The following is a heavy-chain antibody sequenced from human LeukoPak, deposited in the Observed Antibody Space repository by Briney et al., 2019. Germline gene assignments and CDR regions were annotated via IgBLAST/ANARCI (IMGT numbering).Heavy chain of an antibody. Sequence: ASVKVSCKASGYTFTSYGISWVRQAPGQGLEWMGWISAYNGNTNYAQKLQGRVTMTTDTSTSTAYMELRRLRSDDTAVYYCTRLAVAVAGTFWFDPWGQGTLVTVSS. CDR2: ISAYNGNT. D-gene: IGHD6-19*01. J-gene: IGHJ5*02. CDR1: GYTFTSYG. V-gene: IGHV1-18*01. CDR3: TRLAVAVAGTFWFDP.